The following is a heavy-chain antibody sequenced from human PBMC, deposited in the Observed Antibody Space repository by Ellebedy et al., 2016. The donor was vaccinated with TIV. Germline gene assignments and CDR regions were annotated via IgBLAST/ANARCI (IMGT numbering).Heavy chain of an antibody. CDR1: GFTFSGYW. J-gene: IGHJ6*03. V-gene: IGHV3-7*03. D-gene: IGHD2-15*01. Sequence: PGGSLRLSCAASGFTFSGYWMNWVRQAPGKGLEWVANIKEDGTEKYYVDSVKGRFTISRDNAKNSLYLQMNSLRAEDTAVYYCARVGCSDASCYYYDYYYIDVWGKGTAVTVSS. CDR2: IKEDGTEK. CDR3: ARVGCSDASCYYYDYYYIDV.